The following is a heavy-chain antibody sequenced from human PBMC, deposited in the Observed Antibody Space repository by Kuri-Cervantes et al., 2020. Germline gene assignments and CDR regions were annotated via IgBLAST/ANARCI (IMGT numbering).Heavy chain of an antibody. Sequence: GGSLRLSCTASGFTFVNYAMSWVRQAPGKGLEWVSGFGNHGDSTYYADSVKGRFTISRDNSQNTLYLHMDSLRADDTAVYYCAKGSTAAGPFDYWGQGTLVTVSS. CDR1: GFTFVNYA. J-gene: IGHJ4*02. CDR3: AKGSTAAGPFDY. V-gene: IGHV3-23*01. CDR2: FGNHGDST. D-gene: IGHD6-13*01.